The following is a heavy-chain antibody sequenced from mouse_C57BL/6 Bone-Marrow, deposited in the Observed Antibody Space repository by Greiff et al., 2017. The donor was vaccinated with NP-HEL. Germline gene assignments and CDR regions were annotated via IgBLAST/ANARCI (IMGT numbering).Heavy chain of an antibody. CDR2: IDPSDSYT. CDR3: ARTGFAY. CDR1: GYTFTSYW. J-gene: IGHJ3*01. D-gene: IGHD4-1*01. Sequence: QVQLQQPGAELVMPGASVKLSCKASGYTFTSYWMHWVKQRPGQGLEWIGEIDPSDSYTNYNQKFKGKSTLTVDKSSSTAYMQLSSLTPEDSAVYYCARTGFAYWGQGTLVTVSA. V-gene: IGHV1-69*01.